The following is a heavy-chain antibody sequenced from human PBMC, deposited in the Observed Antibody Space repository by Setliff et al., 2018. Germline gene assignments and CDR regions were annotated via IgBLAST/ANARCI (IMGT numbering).Heavy chain of an antibody. D-gene: IGHD3-10*01. Sequence: PGGSLRLSCAASGFTFSSYSMNWVRQAPGKGLEWVSYVRSSSSTIYYAESVKGRFTISRDNSKNTLYLQMNSLRAEDTAVYYCAKFSGSGSSAYWGQGTLVTVSS. CDR1: GFTFSSYS. J-gene: IGHJ4*02. V-gene: IGHV3-48*01. CDR3: AKFSGSGSSAY. CDR2: VRSSSSTI.